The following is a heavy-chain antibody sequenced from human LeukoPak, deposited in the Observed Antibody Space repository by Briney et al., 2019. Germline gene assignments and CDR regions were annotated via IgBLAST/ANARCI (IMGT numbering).Heavy chain of an antibody. J-gene: IGHJ4*02. CDR2: ISAYNGNT. D-gene: IGHD2-2*01. CDR1: GSTFISYG. CDR3: ARVAEDCSSTSCFAGVDN. Sequence: ASVKVSCKAAGSTFISYGFSWVRQAPGQGLEWMGWISAYNGNTNYAQKLQGRVTMTTDTSTSTAYMELRILRSDDTAVYYCARVAEDCSSTSCFAGVDNWGQGTLVTVSS. V-gene: IGHV1-18*01.